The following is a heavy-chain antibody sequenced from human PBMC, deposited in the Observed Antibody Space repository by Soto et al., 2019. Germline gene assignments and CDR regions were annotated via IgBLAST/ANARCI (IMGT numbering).Heavy chain of an antibody. D-gene: IGHD6-13*01. V-gene: IGHV4-28*01. Sequence: SETLSLTCAVSGASISSTDWWSWVRQSPGKGLEWIGFIYYTGSTYYNPSLKSRVSMSVDTSRNQFSLRLTSVTAADTATYYCATGSMAANGVDYWGPGTLVTVSS. CDR3: ATGSMAANGVDY. CDR2: IYYTGST. CDR1: GASISSTDW. J-gene: IGHJ4*02.